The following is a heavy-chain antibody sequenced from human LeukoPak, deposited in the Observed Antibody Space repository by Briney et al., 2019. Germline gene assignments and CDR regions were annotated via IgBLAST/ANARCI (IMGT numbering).Heavy chain of an antibody. D-gene: IGHD1-26*01. V-gene: IGHV1-24*01. J-gene: IGHJ4*02. Sequence: ALVKVSCKVSGYTLTELSMHWVRQAPGKGLEWMGGFDPEDGETIYAQKFQGRVTMTEDTSTDTAYMELSSLRSEDTAVYYCAVVGATANYFDYWDQGTLVTVSS. CDR1: GYTLTELS. CDR3: AVVGATANYFDY. CDR2: FDPEDGET.